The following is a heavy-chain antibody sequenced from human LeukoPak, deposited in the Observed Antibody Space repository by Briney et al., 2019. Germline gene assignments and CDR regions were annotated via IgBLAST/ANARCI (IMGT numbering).Heavy chain of an antibody. CDR3: ARRKYCSSTSCYATLFDY. V-gene: IGHV3-48*01. CDR2: ISSSSSTI. CDR1: GFTFNKYW. D-gene: IGHD2-2*01. Sequence: PGGSLRLSCAASGFTFNKYWMSWVRQAPGKGLEWVSYISSSSSTIYYADSVKGRFTISRDNAKNSLYLQMNSLRAEDTAVYYCARRKYCSSTSCYATLFDYWGQGTLVTVSS. J-gene: IGHJ4*02.